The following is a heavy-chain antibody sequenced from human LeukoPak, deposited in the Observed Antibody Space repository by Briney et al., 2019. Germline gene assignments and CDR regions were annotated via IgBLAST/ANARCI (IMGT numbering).Heavy chain of an antibody. CDR3: ARGYYDSNDSNRSNWFDP. J-gene: IGHJ5*02. CDR2: LNTDGSST. V-gene: IGHV3-74*01. Sequence: TGGSLRLSCVASGFTVGRHWIHWVRQAPGKGLVWVSRLNTDGSSTVYADSVKGRFTISRDNAKNTLYLQMNSLRAEDTAVYYCARGYYDSNDSNRSNWFDPWGQGTLVTVSS. CDR1: GFTVGRHW. D-gene: IGHD3-22*01.